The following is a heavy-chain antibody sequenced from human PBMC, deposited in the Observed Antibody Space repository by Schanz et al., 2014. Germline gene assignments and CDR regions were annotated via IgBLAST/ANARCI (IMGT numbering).Heavy chain of an antibody. CDR2: FDAHDGRA. CDR1: GFSFGNYG. Sequence: EVQLVESGGGLVQPGGSLRLSCEASGFSFGNYGMSWVRQAPGKGLEWVSGFDAHDGRAYYADSAKGRFTISRDNSKSTLYVEMNSLRVEDTAVYYCAKAADWPVTRFDPWGQGTLVTVSS. V-gene: IGHV3-23*04. J-gene: IGHJ5*02. CDR3: AKAADWPVTRFDP. D-gene: IGHD3-9*01.